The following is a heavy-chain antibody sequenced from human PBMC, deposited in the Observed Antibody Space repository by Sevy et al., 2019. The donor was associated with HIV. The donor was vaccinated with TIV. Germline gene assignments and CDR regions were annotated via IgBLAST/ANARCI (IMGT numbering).Heavy chain of an antibody. CDR2: IRSKDYGGAT. J-gene: IGHJ4*02. V-gene: IGHV3-49*03. Sequence: GGSLRLSCTGSGFTFGDYAMSWFRQAPGMGLEWVGFIRSKDYGGATEYAASVKGRFTISRDDSKSIADLQMNSLKTEDTAVYYCTGGYYYDSRVYPDYWGQGTLVTVSS. CDR3: TGGYYYDSRVYPDY. CDR1: GFTFGDYA. D-gene: IGHD3-22*01.